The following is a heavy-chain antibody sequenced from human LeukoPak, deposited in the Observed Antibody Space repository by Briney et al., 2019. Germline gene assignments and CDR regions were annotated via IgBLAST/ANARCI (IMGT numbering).Heavy chain of an antibody. J-gene: IGHJ6*03. Sequence: QSGGSLRLSCAASGFTFSSYSMHWVRQAPGKGLEWVSAISGRGDNTYYADSVRGRFTISRDNSKNTLYLQMNSLRAEDTAVYYCARDTSAFLTGYYYMDVWGKGTTVTVSS. CDR1: GFTFSSYS. D-gene: IGHD2-2*01. CDR2: ISGRGDNT. V-gene: IGHV3-23*01. CDR3: ARDTSAFLTGYYYMDV.